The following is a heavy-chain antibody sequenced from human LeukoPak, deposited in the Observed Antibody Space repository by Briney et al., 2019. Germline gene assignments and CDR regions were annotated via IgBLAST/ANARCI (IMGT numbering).Heavy chain of an antibody. CDR3: ARAIWDYYDSSGYYSHYFDY. CDR2: IYYSGST. D-gene: IGHD3-22*01. J-gene: IGHJ4*02. Sequence: SETLSLTCTVSGGSISSYYWSWLRQPQGKGVEGVGYIYYSGSTNYNPSLKSRVTISVDTSKNQFSLKLSSVTAADTAVYYCARAIWDYYDSSGYYSHYFDYWGQGTLVTVSS. V-gene: IGHV4-59*01. CDR1: GGSISSYY.